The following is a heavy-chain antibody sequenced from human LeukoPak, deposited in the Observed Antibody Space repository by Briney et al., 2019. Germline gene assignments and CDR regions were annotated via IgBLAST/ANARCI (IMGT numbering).Heavy chain of an antibody. J-gene: IGHJ4*01. D-gene: IGHD1-26*01. V-gene: IGHV3-20*04. CDR1: GFTFDKYG. CDR2: INWNGGSI. Sequence: GGSLRLSCAASGFTFDKYGMSWVRQAPGKGLEWVSAINWNGGSIGYADSVKGRFTVSRDNAKNSLYPQMNSLRAEDTALYYCARGGVGATLYYFDYWGHGSLVTVSS. CDR3: ARGGVGATLYYFDY.